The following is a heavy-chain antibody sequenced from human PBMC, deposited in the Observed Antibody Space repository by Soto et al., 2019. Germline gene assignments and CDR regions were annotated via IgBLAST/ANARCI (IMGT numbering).Heavy chain of an antibody. CDR1: GYTFTSYD. J-gene: IGHJ6*03. CDR3: ARVNIVVVPGFEDYYYYMDV. D-gene: IGHD2-2*01. Sequence: ASVKVSCKASGYTFTSYDINWVRQATGQGLEWMGWMNPNSGNTGYAQKFQGRVTMTRNTSISTAYMELSSLRSEDTAVHYCARVNIVVVPGFEDYYYYMDVWGKGTTVTVSS. CDR2: MNPNSGNT. V-gene: IGHV1-8*01.